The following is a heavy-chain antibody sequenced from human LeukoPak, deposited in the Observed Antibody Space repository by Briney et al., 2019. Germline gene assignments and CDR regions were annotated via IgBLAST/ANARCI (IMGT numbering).Heavy chain of an antibody. CDR1: GFTFSSYE. V-gene: IGHV3-48*03. CDR3: AGGSSSWYAGDY. D-gene: IGHD6-13*01. Sequence: GGSLRLSCAASGFTFSSYEMNWVRQAPGKGLEWVSYISSSGSTIYYADSVKGRFTISRDNAKNSLYLQMNSLRAEDTAVYYCAGGSSSWYAGDYWGQGTLVTVSS. CDR2: ISSSGSTI. J-gene: IGHJ4*02.